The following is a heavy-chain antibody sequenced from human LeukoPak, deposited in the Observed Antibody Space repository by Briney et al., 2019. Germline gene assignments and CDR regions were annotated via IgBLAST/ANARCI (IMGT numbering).Heavy chain of an antibody. CDR2: ISAYNGNT. CDR3: ARVSSSIAASWFDP. Sequence: ASMKVSCKASGYTFTSYGISWVRQAPGQGLEWMGWISAYNGNTNYAQKLQGRVTMTTDTSTSTAYMELRSLRSDDTAVYYCARVSSSIAASWFDPWGQGTLVTVSS. V-gene: IGHV1-18*01. J-gene: IGHJ5*02. CDR1: GYTFTSYG. D-gene: IGHD6-6*01.